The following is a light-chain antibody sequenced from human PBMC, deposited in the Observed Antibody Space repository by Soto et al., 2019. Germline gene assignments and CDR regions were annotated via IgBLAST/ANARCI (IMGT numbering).Light chain of an antibody. CDR3: QQYNNWPPLT. Sequence: EIVMTQSPATLSVSPGDRATLSCRASQSISSNLAWYQQKPGQAPRLLIYAASTRATGIPARFSGSRSGTEFTLTISSLQSEDFAVYYCQQYNNWPPLTFGGGTNVDIK. CDR1: QSISSN. CDR2: AAS. V-gene: IGKV3-15*01. J-gene: IGKJ4*01.